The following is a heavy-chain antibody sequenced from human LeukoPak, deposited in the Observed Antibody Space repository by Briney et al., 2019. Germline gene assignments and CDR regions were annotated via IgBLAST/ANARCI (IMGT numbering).Heavy chain of an antibody. CDR1: RCTFTFDY. CDR3: ARYKVSGTFWFDP. V-gene: IGHV1-2*02. J-gene: IGHJ5*02. CDR2: INPNSGGT. Sequence: ASVKVSFKDPRCTFTFDYMYWLRQAPGQGLEWMGWINPNSGGTNYAQKFQGRVTMTRDTSISTAYMELSRLRSDDTAVYYCARYKVSGTFWFDPWGQGTLVTVSS. D-gene: IGHD1-14*01.